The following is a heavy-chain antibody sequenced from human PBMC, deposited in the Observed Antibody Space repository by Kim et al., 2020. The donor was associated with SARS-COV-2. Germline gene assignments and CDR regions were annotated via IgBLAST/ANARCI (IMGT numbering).Heavy chain of an antibody. D-gene: IGHD5-12*01. Sequence: GGSLRLSCVASGFTFSSYWMSWVRQAPGKGLEWVANIKYDGGEKYYVDSVKGRFTISRDNAKNTLYLHMSSLRAEDTAIYYCARSFLYSGYDSRDFWGQGALVTVSS. CDR1: GFTFSSYW. CDR3: ARSFLYSGYDSRDF. V-gene: IGHV3-7*01. J-gene: IGHJ4*02. CDR2: IKYDGGEK.